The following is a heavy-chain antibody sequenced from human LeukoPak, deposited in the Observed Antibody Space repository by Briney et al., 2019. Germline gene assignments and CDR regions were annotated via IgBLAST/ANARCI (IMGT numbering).Heavy chain of an antibody. CDR3: AKDWRAYYYDSSGYWPYYFDY. CDR2: ISGSGGST. Sequence: SGGSLRLSCAASGFTSSDYYMSWIRQAPGKGLEWVSAISGSGGSTYYADSVKGRSTISRDNSKNTLYLQMNSLRAEDTAVYYCAKDWRAYYYDSSGYWPYYFDYWGQGTLVTVSS. V-gene: IGHV3-23*01. D-gene: IGHD3-22*01. J-gene: IGHJ4*02. CDR1: GFTSSDYY.